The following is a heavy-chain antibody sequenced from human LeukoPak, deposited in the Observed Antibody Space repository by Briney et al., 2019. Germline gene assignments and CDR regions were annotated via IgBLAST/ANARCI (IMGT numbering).Heavy chain of an antibody. D-gene: IGHD3-22*01. V-gene: IGHV4-39*07. CDR2: IYYSGST. CDR1: GGSISSSSYY. Sequence: PSETLSLTCTVSGGSISSSSYYWGWIRQPPGKGLEWIGSIYYSGSTYYNPSLKSRVTISVDKSKNQFSLKLSSVTAADTAVYYCARDRYDSSGYYFDYWGQGTLVTVSS. J-gene: IGHJ4*02. CDR3: ARDRYDSSGYYFDY.